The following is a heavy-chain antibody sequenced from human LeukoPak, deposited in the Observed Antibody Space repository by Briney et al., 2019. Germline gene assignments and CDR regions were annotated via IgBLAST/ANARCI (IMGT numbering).Heavy chain of an antibody. CDR2: IYHSGST. Sequence: SETLSLTCAVSGGSISSNNWWSWVRQPPGKGLEWIGEIYHSGSTNYNPSLKSRVTISVDKSKNQFSLKLTSVTAADTALYYCARESCTSNKCIKGFDYWGREPWSPSPQ. CDR3: ARESCTSNKCIKGFDY. D-gene: IGHD2-2*01. CDR1: GGSISSNNW. J-gene: IGHJ4*02. V-gene: IGHV4-4*02.